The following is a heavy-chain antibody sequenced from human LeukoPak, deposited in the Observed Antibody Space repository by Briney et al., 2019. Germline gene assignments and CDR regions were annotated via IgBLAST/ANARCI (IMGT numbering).Heavy chain of an antibody. Sequence: GGSLRLSCAASGFTFGSYWMHWVRQAPGKGLVWVSRINTDGGDTIYADSVKGRFTISRDNAKNTLLLQMNSLRAEDTAVYYCARDEKIVGASGQDYWGQGTLVTVSS. J-gene: IGHJ4*02. D-gene: IGHD1-26*01. CDR1: GFTFGSYW. V-gene: IGHV3-74*01. CDR3: ARDEKIVGASGQDY. CDR2: INTDGGDT.